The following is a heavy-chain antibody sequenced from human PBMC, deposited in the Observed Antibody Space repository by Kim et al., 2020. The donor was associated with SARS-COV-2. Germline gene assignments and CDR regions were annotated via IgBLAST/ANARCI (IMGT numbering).Heavy chain of an antibody. V-gene: IGHV3-23*01. CDR1: GFTFDTYA. Sequence: GGSLRLSCVAPGFTFDTYAMSWVRQAPGKGLEWVSVITGNGINKFFADSVRGRFTISRDNSKNTLFLQMNSLRDEDTALYYCAKMVVMDGYNYYYYYGM. CDR2: ITGNGINK. D-gene: IGHD3-22*01. CDR3: AKMVVMDGYNYYYYYGM. J-gene: IGHJ6*01.